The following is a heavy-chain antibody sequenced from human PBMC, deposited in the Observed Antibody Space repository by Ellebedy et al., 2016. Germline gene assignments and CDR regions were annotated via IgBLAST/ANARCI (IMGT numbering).Heavy chain of an antibody. CDR2: LSGSGPKT. J-gene: IGHJ2*01. V-gene: IGHV3-23*01. CDR3: AKHETDGDYYFDL. CDR1: GFTFKTYA. D-gene: IGHD2-21*01. Sequence: GGSLRLXCAASGFTFKTYAMSWVRQAPGEGLEWVSTLSGSGPKTYYADSVQGRFTISRDNSKSTLYLQMNSLRAEDTADYYCAKHETDGDYYFDLWGRGTLVTVSS.